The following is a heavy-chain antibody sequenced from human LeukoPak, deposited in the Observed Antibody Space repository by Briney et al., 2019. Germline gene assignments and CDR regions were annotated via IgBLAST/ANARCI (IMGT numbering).Heavy chain of an antibody. CDR1: GYTFTSYA. J-gene: IGHJ5*02. CDR3: ARQRDLESWFDP. D-gene: IGHD6-25*01. CDR2: INPSGGST. Sequence: GASVKVSCKASGYTFTSYAMHWVRQAPGQRLEWMGIINPSGGSTSYAQKFQGRVTMTRDMSTSTVYMELSSLRSEDTAVYYCARQRDLESWFDPWGQGTLVTVSS. V-gene: IGHV1-46*01.